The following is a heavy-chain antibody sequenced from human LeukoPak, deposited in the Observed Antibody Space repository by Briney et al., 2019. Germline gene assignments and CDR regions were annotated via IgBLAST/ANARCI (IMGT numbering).Heavy chain of an antibody. CDR2: INPNSGGT. D-gene: IGHD4-11*01. J-gene: IGHJ4*02. CDR1: GYTFTGYY. Sequence: ASVKVSCKASGYTFTGYYMHWVRQAPGQGLEWMGWINPNSGGTNYAQKFQGRVTMTRDTSISTAYMELSRLRSDDTAVYYCARRLHRLHLFDYWGQGTLVTVSS. CDR3: ARRLHRLHLFDY. V-gene: IGHV1-2*02.